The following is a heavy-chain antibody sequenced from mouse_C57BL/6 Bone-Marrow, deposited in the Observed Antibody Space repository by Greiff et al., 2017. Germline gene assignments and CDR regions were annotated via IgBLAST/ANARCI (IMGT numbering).Heavy chain of an antibody. J-gene: IGHJ1*03. CDR2: ISSGSSTI. CDR3: ERSSYVRYFDV. Sequence: EVKLEESGGGLVKPGGSLKLSCAASGFTFSDYGMHWVRQAPEKGLEWVAYISSGSSTIYYADTVKGRFTIPRDNAKNTLFLQMTSLRSEDTAMYYCERSSYVRYFDVWGTGTTVTVSS. D-gene: IGHD1-1*01. V-gene: IGHV5-17*01. CDR1: GFTFSDYG.